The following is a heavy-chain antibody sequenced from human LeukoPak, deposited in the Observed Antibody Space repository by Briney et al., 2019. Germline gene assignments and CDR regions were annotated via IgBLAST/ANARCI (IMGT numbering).Heavy chain of an antibody. Sequence: GGSLRLSCAASGFTFSSYSMNWVRQAPGKGREWVSSISSSSSYIYYADSVKGRFTISRDNAKNSLYVQMNSLRAEDTAVYYCASLGSSWQTYYYYYMDVWGKGTTVTVSS. J-gene: IGHJ6*03. CDR2: ISSSSSYI. CDR1: GFTFSSYS. V-gene: IGHV3-21*01. CDR3: ASLGSSWQTYYYYYMDV. D-gene: IGHD6-13*01.